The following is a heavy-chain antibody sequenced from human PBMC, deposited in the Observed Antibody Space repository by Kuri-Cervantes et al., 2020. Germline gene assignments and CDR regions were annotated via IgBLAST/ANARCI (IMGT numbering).Heavy chain of an antibody. V-gene: IGHV3-74*01. J-gene: IGHJ6*02. D-gene: IGHD6-13*01. Sequence: GGSLRLSCAASGFTFSSYWMHWVRQAPGRGLVWVSRINSDGSSTSYADSVKGRFTISRDNAKNSLYLQMNSLRAEDTAVYYCARDRRSPSIAAAGTMGYYYYGMDVWGQGTTVTVSS. CDR2: INSDGSST. CDR1: GFTFSSYW. CDR3: ARDRRSPSIAAAGTMGYYYYGMDV.